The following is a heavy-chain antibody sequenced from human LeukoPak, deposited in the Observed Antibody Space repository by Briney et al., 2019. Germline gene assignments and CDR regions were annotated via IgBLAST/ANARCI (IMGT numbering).Heavy chain of an antibody. CDR1: GFTFSTYA. Sequence: GGSLRLSCAASGFTFSTYAMSWVRQAPGKGLEWVSGISGSGGSTYYADSVKGRFTISRDNSKNTLYLQMNSLRAEDTAVYYCAKGKLDPFDYWGQGTLVTVSA. CDR3: AKGKLDPFDY. CDR2: ISGSGGST. J-gene: IGHJ4*02. D-gene: IGHD1-1*01. V-gene: IGHV3-23*01.